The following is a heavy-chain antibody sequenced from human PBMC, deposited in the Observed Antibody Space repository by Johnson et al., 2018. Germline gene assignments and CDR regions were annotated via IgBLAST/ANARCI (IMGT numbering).Heavy chain of an antibody. J-gene: IGHJ6*03. Sequence: VQLAESGAEVKKPGESLKISGKVFGYSFTSSWIGWVRQMPGKGLEWMGILYPGDSDTRYSPSFQGQVTLSADKSISTAYLQWSSLKASDTAMYYCARRGRYYYMDVWGKGTTVTVSS. D-gene: IGHD3-16*01. CDR2: LYPGDSDT. CDR3: ARRGRYYYMDV. V-gene: IGHV5-51*01. CDR1: GYSFTSSW.